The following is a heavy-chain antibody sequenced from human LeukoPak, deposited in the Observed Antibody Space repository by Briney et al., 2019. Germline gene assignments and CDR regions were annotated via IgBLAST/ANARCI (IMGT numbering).Heavy chain of an antibody. D-gene: IGHD3-10*01. CDR2: ISASGDRT. V-gene: IGHV3-23*01. Sequence: GGSLRLSCAASGFTFSSYAMSWVRQAPGRGLEWVSAISASGDRTSYADSVKGRFTISRDNSKTTLYLQMNSLRAEDTAVYSCAKNGEVLSWFDPWGQGTLVTVSS. CDR3: AKNGEVLSWFDP. CDR1: GFTFSSYA. J-gene: IGHJ5*02.